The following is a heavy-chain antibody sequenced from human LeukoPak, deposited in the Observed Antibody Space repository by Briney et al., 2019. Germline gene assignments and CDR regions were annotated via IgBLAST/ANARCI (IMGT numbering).Heavy chain of an antibody. V-gene: IGHV3-23*01. CDR1: GFSFSSHA. J-gene: IGHJ4*02. D-gene: IGHD3-22*01. CDR2: ISGSGGTT. CDR3: AKTFFFDNSGYYLDS. Sequence: GGSLRLSCATSGFSFSSHAMTWVRHAPGKGLEWVSVISGSGGTTFYTDSVKGRFTISRDNSKNTLNLQMHSLRADDTALYYCAKTFFFDNSGYYLDSWGQGTLVTVSS.